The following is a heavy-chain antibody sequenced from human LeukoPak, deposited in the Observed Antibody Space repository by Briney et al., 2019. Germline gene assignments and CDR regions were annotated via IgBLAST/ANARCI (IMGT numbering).Heavy chain of an antibody. D-gene: IGHD5-24*01. CDR2: INRSGTT. J-gene: IGHJ4*02. V-gene: IGHV4-34*01. Sequence: SETLSLTCAVYGGSFSGYYWSWIRQSPGKGLEWIGEINRSGTTNYNPSLKSRVTISVDTSKNQFSLKLSSVTAADTAVYYCASGRPHGDFDYWGQGTLVTVSS. CDR3: ASGRPHGDFDY. CDR1: GGSFSGYY.